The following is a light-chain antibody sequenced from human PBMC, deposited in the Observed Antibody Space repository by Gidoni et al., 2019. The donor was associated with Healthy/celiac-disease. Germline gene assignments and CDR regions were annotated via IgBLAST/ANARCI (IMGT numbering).Light chain of an antibody. J-gene: IGKJ1*01. V-gene: IGKV1-5*03. CDR3: QQYNSYSPRT. CDR2: KAS. CDR1: QSISSW. Sequence: DIQMTQSPSTLSASVGDRVTITCRASQSISSWLAWYQHKPGKAPKLLIYKASSLESGVPSRFSGSGSGTEFTLTISSLQPDDFATYYCQQYNSYSPRTFGQGTKVEIK.